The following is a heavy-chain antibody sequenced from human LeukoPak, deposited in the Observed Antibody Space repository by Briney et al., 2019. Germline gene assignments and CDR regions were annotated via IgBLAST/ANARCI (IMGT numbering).Heavy chain of an antibody. D-gene: IGHD3-22*01. CDR3: ARDRLFYFHSPDYRAGYFYAMDV. CDR1: GFTFNTYP. Sequence: GGSLRLSCSASGFTFNTYPMHWVRQSPGKGLEWVAVTSHDESYKFYAESVKGRFTISRDNSNNTLYLQMNTLRPEDTSVYYCARDRLFYFHSPDYRAGYFYAMDVWGQGTTVTVSS. CDR2: TSHDESYK. V-gene: IGHV3-30-3*01. J-gene: IGHJ6*02.